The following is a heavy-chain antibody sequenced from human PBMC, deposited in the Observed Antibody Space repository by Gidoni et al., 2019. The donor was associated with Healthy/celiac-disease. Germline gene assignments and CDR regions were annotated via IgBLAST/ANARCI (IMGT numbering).Heavy chain of an antibody. CDR3: AKDPLYCSSTSCSRGKGQYYYYYGMDV. CDR1: GFTFSSYG. D-gene: IGHD2-2*01. V-gene: IGHV3-30*18. J-gene: IGHJ6*02. Sequence: QVQLVESGGGVVQPGRSLRLSCAAAGFTFSSYGMPWVRQAPGKGLEWVAVRSYDGSNKSYADSVKGRFTISRDNSKNTLYLQMNSLRAEDTAVYYCAKDPLYCSSTSCSRGKGQYYYYYGMDVWGQGTTVTVSS. CDR2: RSYDGSNK.